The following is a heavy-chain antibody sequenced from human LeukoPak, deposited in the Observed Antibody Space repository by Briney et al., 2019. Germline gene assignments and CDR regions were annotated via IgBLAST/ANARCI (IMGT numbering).Heavy chain of an antibody. J-gene: IGHJ5*02. CDR3: ARGGNWFYP. Sequence: GGSLRLSCAASGFTFTSYSMNWVRQAPGKGLEWVSSITGSSSYIYYADSMKGRFTVSRDNAKNSLYLQMDTLRAEDTAVYYCARGGNWFYPWGQGTLVTVSS. CDR1: GFTFTSYS. CDR2: ITGSSSYI. V-gene: IGHV3-21*01.